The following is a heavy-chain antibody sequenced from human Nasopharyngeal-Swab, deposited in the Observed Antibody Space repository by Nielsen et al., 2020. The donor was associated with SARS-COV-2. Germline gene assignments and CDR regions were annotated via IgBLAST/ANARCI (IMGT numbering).Heavy chain of an antibody. CDR2: ISSSSSTI. CDR1: GFTFSSYS. Sequence: GSLRLSCAASGFTFSSYSMNWVRQAPGKGLEWVSYISSSSSTIYYADSVKGRFTISRDNAKNSLYLQMNSLRAEDTAVYYCARDQILQEYYYDSSGYWGIDYWGQGTLVTVSS. V-gene: IGHV3-48*04. CDR3: ARDQILQEYYYDSSGYWGIDY. J-gene: IGHJ4*02. D-gene: IGHD3-22*01.